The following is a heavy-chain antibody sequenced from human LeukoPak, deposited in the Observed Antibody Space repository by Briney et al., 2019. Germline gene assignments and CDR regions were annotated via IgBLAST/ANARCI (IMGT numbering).Heavy chain of an antibody. CDR1: GGSISSSNW. CDR2: IYHSGST. V-gene: IGHV4-4*02. D-gene: IGHD3-22*01. Sequence: PSETLSLTCAVYGGSISSSNWWSWVRQPPGKGLEWIGEIYHSGSTNYNPSLKSRVTISVDKSKNQFSLKLSSVTAADTAVYYCARGSGYYDSSGSPGAFDIWGQGTMVTVSS. J-gene: IGHJ3*02. CDR3: ARGSGYYDSSGSPGAFDI.